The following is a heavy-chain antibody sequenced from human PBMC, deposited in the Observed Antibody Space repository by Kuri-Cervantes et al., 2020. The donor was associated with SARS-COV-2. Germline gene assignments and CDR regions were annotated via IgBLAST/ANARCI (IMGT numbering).Heavy chain of an antibody. J-gene: IGHJ4*02. Sequence: GGSLRLSCAASGFAFSRYGMLWVRQAPGKGLEFVAAISYDARNEHYIDSVQGRFTISRDNFNNILYLQMNSLKPEDTALYYCVKEASSGDWYGGDWGQGSLVTVSS. CDR1: GFAFSRYG. CDR3: VKEASSGDWYGGD. CDR2: ISYDARNE. V-gene: IGHV3-30*18. D-gene: IGHD2-21*02.